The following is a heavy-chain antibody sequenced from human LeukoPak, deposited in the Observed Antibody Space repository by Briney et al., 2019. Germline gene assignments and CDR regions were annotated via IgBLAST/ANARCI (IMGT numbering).Heavy chain of an antibody. J-gene: IGHJ4*02. V-gene: IGHV3-23*01. CDR2: ISGSGGST. Sequence: GGSLRLSCAASGFTFSSYAMSWVRQAPGKGLEWVSDISGSGGSTYYADSVKGRFIISRDNSKNTLYLQMNSLRAEDTAVYYCAREPSSGYYYGLDYWGQGTLVTVSS. CDR3: AREPSSGYYYGLDY. D-gene: IGHD3-22*01. CDR1: GFTFSSYA.